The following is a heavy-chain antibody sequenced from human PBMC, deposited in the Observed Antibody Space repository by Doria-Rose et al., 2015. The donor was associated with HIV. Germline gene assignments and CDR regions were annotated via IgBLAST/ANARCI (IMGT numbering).Heavy chain of an antibody. J-gene: IGHJ6*02. D-gene: IGHD1-26*01. CDR2: IFYSGNT. Sequence: WIRQPPGSGLEWIGNIFYSGNTHFNPSLESRVSISIDTSKNQFSLRLSSVTAVDTAVYYCARDKIRRRGSAGEDYGMDVWGQGTTITVS. V-gene: IGHV4-28*03. CDR3: ARDKIRRRGSAGEDYGMDV.